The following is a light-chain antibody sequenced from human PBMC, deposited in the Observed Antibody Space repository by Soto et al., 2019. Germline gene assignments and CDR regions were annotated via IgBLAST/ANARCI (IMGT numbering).Light chain of an antibody. Sequence: QSALTQPASVSGSPGQSITISCTGTSSDVGSYNLVSWYQQHPGKAPKLMIYEGSKRPSAVSNRFSGSKSGNTASLTISGLQAEDEADYYCCSYAGSRVFGGGTKLTVL. V-gene: IGLV2-23*01. J-gene: IGLJ3*02. CDR3: CSYAGSRV. CDR1: SSDVGSYNL. CDR2: EGS.